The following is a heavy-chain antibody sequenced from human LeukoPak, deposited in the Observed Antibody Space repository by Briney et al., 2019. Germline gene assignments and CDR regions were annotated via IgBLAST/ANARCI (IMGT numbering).Heavy chain of an antibody. CDR1: YY. D-gene: IGHD6-19*01. CDR3: ARDRGYSIAVAGPFDY. CDR2: IYTSGST. V-gene: IGHV4-4*07. J-gene: IGHJ4*02. Sequence: YYXSWIRQPAGKGLEWIGRIYTSGSTNYNPSLKSRVTMSVDTSKNQFSLKLSSVTAADTAVYYCARDRGYSIAVAGPFDYWGQGTLVTVSS.